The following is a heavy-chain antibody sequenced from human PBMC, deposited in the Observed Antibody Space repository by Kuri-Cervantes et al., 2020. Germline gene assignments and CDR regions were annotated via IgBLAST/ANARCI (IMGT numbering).Heavy chain of an antibody. Sequence: GESLKISCAASGFTFSSYAMHWVRQAPGKGLEWVAVISYDGSNKYYADSVKGRFTISRDNSKNTLYLQMNSLRAEDTAVYYCARETVTTYYYYYGMDVWGQGTTVTVSS. CDR3: ARETVTTYYYYYGMDV. CDR2: ISYDGSNK. D-gene: IGHD4-17*01. V-gene: IGHV3-30-3*01. CDR1: GFTFSSYA. J-gene: IGHJ6*02.